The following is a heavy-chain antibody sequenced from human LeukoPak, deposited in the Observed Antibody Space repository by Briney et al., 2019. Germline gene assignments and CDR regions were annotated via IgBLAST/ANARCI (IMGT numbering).Heavy chain of an antibody. V-gene: IGHV3-7*01. Sequence: GGSLRLSCAASGFTFSAYWMSWVRQAPGKGLEWVANINQDGSEKYYVDSVKGRFTISRDNAKNSLYLQMNSLRAEDTAVYYCAKDQTPLYYYYYMDVWGKGTTVTISS. CDR3: AKDQTPLYYYYYMDV. D-gene: IGHD4-23*01. CDR1: GFTFSAYW. CDR2: INQDGSEK. J-gene: IGHJ6*03.